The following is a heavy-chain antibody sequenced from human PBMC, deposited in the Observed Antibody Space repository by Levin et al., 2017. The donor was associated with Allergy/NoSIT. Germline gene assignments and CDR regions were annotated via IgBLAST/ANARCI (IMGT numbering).Heavy chain of an antibody. Sequence: GSGPTLVKPTQTLTVTCNFSGFLLSGSGVAVAWIRQPPGKALQWLALIYGDDEKRYDPSLENSLTITKDTSKNQVVLKLTDVNPVDTATYYCAHQGQYKNDYPLDMWGPGTVVTVSS. J-gene: IGHJ3*02. CDR1: GFLLSGSGVA. V-gene: IGHV2-5*05. CDR2: IYGDDEK. D-gene: IGHD3-16*01. CDR3: AHQGQYKNDYPLDM.